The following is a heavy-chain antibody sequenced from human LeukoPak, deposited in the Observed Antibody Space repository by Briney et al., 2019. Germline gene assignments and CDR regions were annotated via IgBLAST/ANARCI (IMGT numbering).Heavy chain of an antibody. D-gene: IGHD3-10*01. CDR2: ISGSGGST. CDR1: GFTVSSNY. CDR3: AKDAGFGDLFTDF. Sequence: GGSLRLSCAASGFTVSSNYMSWVRQAPGKGLEWVTVISGSGGSTYYADSVKGRFAISRDNSKNTLYLQMNSLRVEDTAVYFCAKDAGFGDLFTDFWGQGALVTVSS. V-gene: IGHV3-23*01. J-gene: IGHJ4*02.